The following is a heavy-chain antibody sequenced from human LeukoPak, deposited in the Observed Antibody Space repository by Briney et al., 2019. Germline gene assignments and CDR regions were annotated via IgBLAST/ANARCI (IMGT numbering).Heavy chain of an antibody. Sequence: PGGSLRLSCVASGITFSNYAVSWVRQAPEKGLDWVSVISGSAHKIRYADSVKGRFTISRDNAKNSLYLQMNSLRAEDTAVYYCARGMSSGSRYGFDPWGQGNLVTVSS. V-gene: IGHV3-23*01. CDR1: GITFSNYA. CDR3: ARGMSSGSRYGFDP. J-gene: IGHJ5*02. CDR2: ISGSAHKI. D-gene: IGHD6-19*01.